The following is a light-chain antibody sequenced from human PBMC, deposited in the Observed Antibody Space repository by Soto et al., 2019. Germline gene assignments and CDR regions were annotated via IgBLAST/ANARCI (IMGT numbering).Light chain of an antibody. Sequence: ESVLTQAPATLSLSPGEGATLSCRAGRSVNSDLAWFQQKPGQAPRLLIYEASNRATGIPARFSGSGSGTDFTLTISSLEPEDFAVYYCQQRSDGLTFGGGTKVDIK. J-gene: IGKJ4*01. CDR3: QQRSDGLT. CDR2: EAS. CDR1: RSVNSD. V-gene: IGKV3-11*01.